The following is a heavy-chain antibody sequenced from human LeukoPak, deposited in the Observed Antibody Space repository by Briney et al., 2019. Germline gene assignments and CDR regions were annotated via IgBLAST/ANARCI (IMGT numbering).Heavy chain of an antibody. Sequence: ASVTVSCRASGYTFTGYYMHWVRQAPGQGLEWMGWINPNSGGTNYAQKFEGRVTMTSDTSISTAYMELSRLRSGDTAVYYCARDHYPNPSYDFWSGYYPLPYYWGQGTLVTVSS. J-gene: IGHJ4*02. CDR2: INPNSGGT. D-gene: IGHD3-3*01. CDR1: GYTFTGYY. CDR3: ARDHYPNPSYDFWSGYYPLPYY. V-gene: IGHV1-2*02.